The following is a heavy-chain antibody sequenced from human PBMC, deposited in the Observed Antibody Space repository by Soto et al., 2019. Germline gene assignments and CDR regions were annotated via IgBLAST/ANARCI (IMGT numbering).Heavy chain of an antibody. V-gene: IGHV3-15*07. CDR2: IKSKTDGGTT. D-gene: IGHD6-13*01. J-gene: IGHJ2*01. CDR3: TTGMGSSWFSPAPGVWVARPTENWYFDL. Sequence: GGSLRLSCAASGFTFSNAWMNWVRQAPGKGLEWVGRIKSKTDGGTTDYAAPVKGRFTISRDDSKNTLYLQMNSLKTEDTAVYYCTTGMGSSWFSPAPGVWVARPTENWYFDLWGRGTLVTVSS. CDR1: GFTFSNAW.